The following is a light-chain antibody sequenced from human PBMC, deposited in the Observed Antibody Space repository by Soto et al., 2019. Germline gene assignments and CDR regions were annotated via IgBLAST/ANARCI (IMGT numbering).Light chain of an antibody. CDR1: QSVSSN. V-gene: IGKV3D-15*01. CDR3: QQYNNWPPIT. Sequence: EIVMTQSPATLSVSPGERATLSCRASQSVSSNLAWYQQKPGQAPRLLIYGASTRATGIPASFSGSGSRTEFTLAISSLQAEDFAVYYCQQYNNWPPITFGQGTRLEL. CDR2: GAS. J-gene: IGKJ5*01.